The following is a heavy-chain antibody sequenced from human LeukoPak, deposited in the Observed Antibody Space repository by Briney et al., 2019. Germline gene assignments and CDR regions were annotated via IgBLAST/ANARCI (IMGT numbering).Heavy chain of an antibody. CDR3: TGNYYGSGSYADFDY. CDR2: IRSKANSYAT. CDR1: GFTFSGSA. Sequence: GGSLRLSCAASGFTFSGSAMHWVRQASGKGLEWVGRIRSKANSYATAYAASVKGRFTISRDDSKNTAYLQMDSLKTEDTAVYYCTGNYYGSGSYADFDYWGQGTLVTVSS. J-gene: IGHJ4*02. D-gene: IGHD3-10*01. V-gene: IGHV3-73*01.